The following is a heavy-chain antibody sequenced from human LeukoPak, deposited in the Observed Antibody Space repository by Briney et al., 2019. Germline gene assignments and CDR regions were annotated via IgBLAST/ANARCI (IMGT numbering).Heavy chain of an antibody. CDR2: MNPKSGNT. V-gene: IGHV1-8*01. CDR3: ASASSNYYYYYMDV. Sequence: GASVKVSCKASGYTFTGSDINWVRQATGQGLEWMGWMNPKSGNTGYAQKFQGRVTMTRNTSISTAYMELSSLTSEDTAVYYCASASSNYYYYYMDVWGKGTTVTISS. CDR1: GYTFTGSD. J-gene: IGHJ6*03. D-gene: IGHD6-6*01.